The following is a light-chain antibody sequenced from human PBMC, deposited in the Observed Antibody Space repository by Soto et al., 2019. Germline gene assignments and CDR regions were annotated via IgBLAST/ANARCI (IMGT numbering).Light chain of an antibody. V-gene: IGKV1-5*03. Sequence: DIPMTQSPSTLSASVGDRVTITCRASQSISNLLAGYQQKAGRGPTLLIYNASTLASGVPSRFSGSGSGTEFTITISSLQPDDSATYYCQQYNGYPLSFGQGTRLEIK. J-gene: IGKJ5*01. CDR2: NAS. CDR3: QQYNGYPLS. CDR1: QSISNL.